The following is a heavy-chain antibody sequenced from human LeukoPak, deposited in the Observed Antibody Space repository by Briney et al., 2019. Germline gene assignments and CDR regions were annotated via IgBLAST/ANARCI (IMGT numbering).Heavy chain of an antibody. CDR3: ARGWQQQVQFGY. CDR1: GFTFSTYW. J-gene: IGHJ4*02. V-gene: IGHV3-7*01. Sequence: GGSLRLSCSASGFTFSTYWMTWVRQAPGKGLEWVANIMQDGSEKYYVDSVRGRFTISRDNAKNLVYLQMNSLRIEDTAVYYCARGWQQQVQFGYWGQGTLVTVSS. CDR2: IMQDGSEK. D-gene: IGHD6-13*01.